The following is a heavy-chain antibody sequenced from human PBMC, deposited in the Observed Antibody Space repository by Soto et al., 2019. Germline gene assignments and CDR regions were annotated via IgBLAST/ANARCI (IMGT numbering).Heavy chain of an antibody. D-gene: IGHD1-7*01. CDR3: VKELTGTTRTDY. Sequence: GSLRLSCAASGFTFSRYAMSWVRQAPGKGLEWVSGISGSSGSTYHADSVKGRFTISRDNSQSTLFLQMNSLRAEDKALYYCVKELTGTTRTDYWGQGTLVTVSS. J-gene: IGHJ4*02. V-gene: IGHV3-23*01. CDR2: ISGSSGST. CDR1: GFTFSRYA.